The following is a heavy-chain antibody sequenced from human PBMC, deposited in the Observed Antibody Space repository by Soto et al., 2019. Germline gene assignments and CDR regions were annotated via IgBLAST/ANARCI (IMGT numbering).Heavy chain of an antibody. CDR2: ISYTGRT. D-gene: IGHD6-6*01. CDR3: ARGSFSSSSSCFAP. Sequence: SQTLSLTGTVSGGSIISDANFWSWIRQLPGTGLEWIGCISYTGRTYYTPSLNRRLTISLDTSNNLFSLRLSAVTAADTTVSFCARGSFSSSSSCFAPRGQGNPVT. V-gene: IGHV4-31*03. CDR1: GGSIISDANF. J-gene: IGHJ5*02.